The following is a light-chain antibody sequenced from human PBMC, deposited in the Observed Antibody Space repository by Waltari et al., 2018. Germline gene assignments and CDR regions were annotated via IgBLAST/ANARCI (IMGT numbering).Light chain of an antibody. CDR1: QSISSW. CDR2: HAS. J-gene: IGKJ2*01. V-gene: IGKV1-5*01. CDR3: QQYDTYPIYT. Sequence: DTQMTQSPSTLSDSVGDTVTIPCRATQSISSWLAWYQQKPGKAPKLLIFHASSLEGGVPSRFSGGGSGVEFTLTISSLQPDDFATYYCQQYDTYPIYTFGQGTKLEIK.